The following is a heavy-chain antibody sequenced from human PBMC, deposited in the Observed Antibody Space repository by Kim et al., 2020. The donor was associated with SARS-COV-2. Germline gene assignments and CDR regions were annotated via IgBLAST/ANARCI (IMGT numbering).Heavy chain of an antibody. CDR3: ARAARYCSSTSCYHAHDY. V-gene: IGHV4-34*01. CDR2: INHSGST. J-gene: IGHJ4*02. CDR1: GGSFSGYY. D-gene: IGHD2-2*01. Sequence: SETLSLTCAVYGGSFSGYYWSWIRQPPGKGLEWIGEINHSGSTNYNPSLNSRVTISVDTSKNQFSLKLSSVTAADTAVYYCARAARYCSSTSCYHAHDYWGQGTLVTVSS.